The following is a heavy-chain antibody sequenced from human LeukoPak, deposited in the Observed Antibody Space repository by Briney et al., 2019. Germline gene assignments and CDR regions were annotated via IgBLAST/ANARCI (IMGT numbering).Heavy chain of an antibody. D-gene: IGHD1-26*01. CDR1: GFTFEDYA. CDR2: ISGDGGST. Sequence: GGSLRLSCAHPGFTFEDYAMHWGRQAPGKGLEWVSLISGDGGSTYYADSVKGRFTISRDRSKNSLYLQMNSLRTEDTALYYCATWHSGTPHPFDYWGQGTLVTVSS. CDR3: ATWHSGTPHPFDY. J-gene: IGHJ4*02. V-gene: IGHV3-43*02.